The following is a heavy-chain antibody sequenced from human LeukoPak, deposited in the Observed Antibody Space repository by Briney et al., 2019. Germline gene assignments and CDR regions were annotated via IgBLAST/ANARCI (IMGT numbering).Heavy chain of an antibody. Sequence: WASVKVSCKASGYTFTSYGIFWVRQAPGQGLEWMGIINPSGGSTSYAQKFQGRVTMTRDTSTSTVYMELSSLRSEDTAVYYCAREGARGVLLWFGELFGYGMDVWGQGTTVTVSS. D-gene: IGHD3-10*01. CDR1: GYTFTSYG. V-gene: IGHV1-46*01. J-gene: IGHJ6*02. CDR2: INPSGGST. CDR3: AREGARGVLLWFGELFGYGMDV.